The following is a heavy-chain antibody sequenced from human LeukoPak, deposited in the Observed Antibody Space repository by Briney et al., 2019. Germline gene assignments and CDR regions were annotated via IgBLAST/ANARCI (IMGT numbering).Heavy chain of an antibody. CDR3: AGDRGLLGLGEWYGAYYFDS. D-gene: IGHD3-10*01. V-gene: IGHV3-21*01. Sequence: KSGGSLRLSCAASGFTFSSYSMNWVRQAPGKGLEWVSSISSSSSYIYYADSVKGRFTISRDNAKNSLYLQMNSLRAEDTAVYYWAGDRGLLGLGEWYGAYYFDSWGRGTLVTVSS. CDR1: GFTFSSYS. J-gene: IGHJ4*02. CDR2: ISSSSSYI.